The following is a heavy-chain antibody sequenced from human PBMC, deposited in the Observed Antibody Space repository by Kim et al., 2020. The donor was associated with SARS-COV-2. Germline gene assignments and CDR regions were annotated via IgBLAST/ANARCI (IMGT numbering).Heavy chain of an antibody. CDR3: ATDKLDEIEAAGTDISLGY. D-gene: IGHD6-13*01. Sequence: ASVKVSCKVSGYTLTELSMHWVRQAPGKGLEWMGGFDPEDGETIYAQKFQGRVTMTEDTSTDTASMELSSLRSEDTAVYYCATDKLDEIEAAGTDISLGYWRQGTLVTVS. CDR2: FDPEDGET. CDR1: GYTLTELS. J-gene: IGHJ4*02. V-gene: IGHV1-24*01.